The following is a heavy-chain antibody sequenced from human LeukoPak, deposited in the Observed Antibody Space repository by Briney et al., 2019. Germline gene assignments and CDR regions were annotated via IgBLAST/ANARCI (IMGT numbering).Heavy chain of an antibody. V-gene: IGHV4-31*03. CDR3: ARYCSSTNCYKGGFDP. D-gene: IGHD2-2*02. Sequence: SSETLSLTCTVSSGSISSGGYYWSWIRQHPGKGLEWIGYIYYSGSTYSNPSLKSRVTISVDTSKNQFSLNLSSVTAADTAVYYCARYCSSTNCYKGGFDPWGQGTLVTVSS. J-gene: IGHJ5*02. CDR1: SGSISSGGYY. CDR2: IYYSGST.